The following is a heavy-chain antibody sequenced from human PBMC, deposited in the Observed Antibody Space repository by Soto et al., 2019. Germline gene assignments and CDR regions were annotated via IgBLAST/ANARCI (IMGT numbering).Heavy chain of an antibody. D-gene: IGHD2-15*01. CDR1: GFTFSSYA. V-gene: IGHV3-23*01. CDR2: IIGSGGST. J-gene: IGHJ4*02. CDR3: AKRHSSGGSCYVGNYFDY. Sequence: PGGSLRLSCAASGFTFSSYAMSWVRQAPGKGLEWVSAIIGSGGSTYYADSVKGLFTISRDNSKNTLYLQLNSLRAEDTAVYYCAKRHSSGGSCYVGNYFDYWGQGTLVTVSS.